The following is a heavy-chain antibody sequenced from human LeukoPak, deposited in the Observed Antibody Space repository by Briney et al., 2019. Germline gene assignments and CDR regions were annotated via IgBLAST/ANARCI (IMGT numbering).Heavy chain of an antibody. CDR2: IDLHGREK. D-gene: IGHD4-11*01. CDR1: GFTFTRFA. CDR3: AKECDDSFYELDH. V-gene: IGHV3-30*18. J-gene: IGHJ4*02. Sequence: GGSLRLSCAASGFTFTRFAIHWVRQAPDKRLEWVSVIDLHGREKVYADSVKDRFTISRDNSKNTVYLQIDSLRDEDTAVYYCAKECDDSFYELDHWGQGTLVTVSA.